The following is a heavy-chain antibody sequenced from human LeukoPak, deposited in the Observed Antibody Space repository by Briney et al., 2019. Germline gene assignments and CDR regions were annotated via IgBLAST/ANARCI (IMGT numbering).Heavy chain of an antibody. CDR2: TYYRSKWYN. V-gene: IGHV6-1*01. D-gene: IGHD3-10*01. J-gene: IGHJ4*02. CDR1: GGSVSSNSAA. CDR3: ARGFVRYFDY. Sequence: SQTLSLTFPISGGSVSSNSAAWHWIRHSPSRGLEWLGRTYYRSKWYNDYAVSVKSRIPINPDTSKNQFSLQLNTVTPEDTAVYYCARGFVRYFDYWGQGTLVTVSS.